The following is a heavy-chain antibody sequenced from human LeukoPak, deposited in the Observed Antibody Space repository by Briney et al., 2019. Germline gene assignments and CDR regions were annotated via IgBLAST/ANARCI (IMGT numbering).Heavy chain of an antibody. Sequence: SETLPLTCVVSGYSISSGYYWGWIRQPPGKGLEWIGSIYHSGSTYYNPSLKSRVTISVDTSKNQFSLKLSSVTAADTAVYHCARLGNCSGGTCYSVGFYFDYWGRGALVTVSS. V-gene: IGHV4-38-2*01. CDR1: GYSISSGYY. D-gene: IGHD2-15*01. J-gene: IGHJ4*02. CDR2: IYHSGST. CDR3: ARLGNCSGGTCYSVGFYFDY.